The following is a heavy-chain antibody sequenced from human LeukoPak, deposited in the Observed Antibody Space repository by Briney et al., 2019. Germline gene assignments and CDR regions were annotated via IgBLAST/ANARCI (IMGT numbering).Heavy chain of an antibody. J-gene: IGHJ4*02. D-gene: IGHD6-13*01. CDR3: ARDVVAAPGTWDY. CDR2: ISYTGST. Sequence: SETLSLTCTVSGGSLSSYYWSWIRQPPGKGLEYIGYISYTGSTNYNPSLKSRVTISVDTSKNQFSLKLSSVTAADTAVYYCARDVVAAPGTWDYWGQGTLVTVSS. CDR1: GGSLSSYY. V-gene: IGHV4-59*12.